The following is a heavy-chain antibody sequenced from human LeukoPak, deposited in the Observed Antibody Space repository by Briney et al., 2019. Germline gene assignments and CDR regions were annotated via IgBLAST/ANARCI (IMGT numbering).Heavy chain of an antibody. CDR2: IYYSGST. CDR3: ARSVRGYCSSTSCYGYYYYMDV. J-gene: IGHJ6*03. D-gene: IGHD2-2*01. CDR1: GGSISNYY. Sequence: PSETLSLTCTVSGGSISNYYWSWIRLPPGKGLEWIGYIYYSGSTKYNPSLKSRVTISVDTSKNQFSLKLSSVTAADTAVYYCARSVRGYCSSTSCYGYYYYMDVWGKGTTVTVSS. V-gene: IGHV4-59*01.